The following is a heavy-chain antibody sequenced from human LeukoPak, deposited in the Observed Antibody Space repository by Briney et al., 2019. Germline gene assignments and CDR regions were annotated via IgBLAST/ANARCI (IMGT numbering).Heavy chain of an antibody. CDR1: GFTFSSYW. CDR2: INSDGSST. D-gene: IGHD3-10*01. V-gene: IGHV3-74*01. CDR3: ARDFSLMVREYYFDY. J-gene: IGHJ4*02. Sequence: GGSLRLSCAASGFTFSSYWMHWVRQAPGKGLVWVSRINSDGSSTSYADSVKGRFTISRDNAKNTLYLQMNSLRAEDTAVYYCARDFSLMVREYYFDYWGQGTLVTVSS.